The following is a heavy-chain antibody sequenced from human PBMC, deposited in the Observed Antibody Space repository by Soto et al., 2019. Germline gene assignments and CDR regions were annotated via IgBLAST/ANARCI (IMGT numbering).Heavy chain of an antibody. CDR1: GFTFSDSA. D-gene: IGHD6-13*01. CDR2: ISGSDSKT. J-gene: IGHJ5*02. CDR3: ARSLNISWQNWFDA. Sequence: EVQILESGGGLVQPGGSLRLSCAASGFTFSDSAMNWVRQAPGKGLEWVSIISGSDSKTYYADSVKGRFTISRDNSKNMLYLDMNGLRDEDTAIYYCARSLNISWQNWFDAWGQGTLVTVSS. V-gene: IGHV3-23*01.